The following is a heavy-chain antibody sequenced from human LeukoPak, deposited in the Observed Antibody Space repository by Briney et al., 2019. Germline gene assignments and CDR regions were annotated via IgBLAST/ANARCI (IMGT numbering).Heavy chain of an antibody. D-gene: IGHD3-10*01. J-gene: IGHJ4*02. CDR3: ARLGAGTMVRGVISY. Sequence: PSETLSLTCAVSGYSISSGYYWGWIRQPPGKGLEWIGSIYHSGSTHYNPSLKSRVTISVDTSKNQFSLKLSSVTAADTAVYYCARLGAGTMVRGVISYWGQGTLVTVSS. V-gene: IGHV4-38-2*01. CDR1: GYSISSGYY. CDR2: IYHSGST.